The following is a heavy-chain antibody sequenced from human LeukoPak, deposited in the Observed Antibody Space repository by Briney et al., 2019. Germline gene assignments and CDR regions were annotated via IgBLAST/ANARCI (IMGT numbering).Heavy chain of an antibody. CDR2: IWFDGSIK. Sequence: PGGSLRLSCAASGLAFSSYGMHWVRQAPGKGLEWVAVIWFDGSIKYYADSVKDRFTISRDNSKNTLYLQMNSLRAEDTAVYYCARDAPYYSDYWGQGTPVTVSS. V-gene: IGHV3-33*01. CDR1: GLAFSSYG. CDR3: ARDAPYYSDY. J-gene: IGHJ4*02.